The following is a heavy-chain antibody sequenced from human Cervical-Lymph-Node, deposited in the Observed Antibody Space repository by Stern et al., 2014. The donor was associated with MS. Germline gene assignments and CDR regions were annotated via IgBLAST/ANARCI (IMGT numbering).Heavy chain of an antibody. CDR1: GFALTSAG. CDR3: ARHSIKGYNCFDT. V-gene: IGHV1-18*01. J-gene: IGHJ5*02. Sequence: VQLVESGAELKKPGASVKVSCKASGFALTSAGISWVRQAPGHGLEWMGWISAYNVNTIYAQRFQDRVNMTTDTSTSTAYMELRSLRSDDTAVYYCARHSIKGYNCFDTWGQGTLVTVSS. CDR2: ISAYNVNT. D-gene: IGHD1-14*01.